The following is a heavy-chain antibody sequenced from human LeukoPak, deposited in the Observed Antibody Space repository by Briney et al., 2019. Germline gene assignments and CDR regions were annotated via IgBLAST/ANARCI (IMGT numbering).Heavy chain of an antibody. CDR1: AFTFSDYH. V-gene: IGHV3-11*04. CDR2: ISGTSLTI. J-gene: IGHJ6*03. Sequence: GGSLTLSCAASAFTFSDYHMSWLRQAPGRGLEWVSYISGTSLTIFYADSVKGRFTVSRDNAKNSLYLQMNSLRAEDTAVYYCARMIADRPHYYYYMDVWGTGTTVTVSS. D-gene: IGHD6-6*01. CDR3: ARMIADRPHYYYYMDV.